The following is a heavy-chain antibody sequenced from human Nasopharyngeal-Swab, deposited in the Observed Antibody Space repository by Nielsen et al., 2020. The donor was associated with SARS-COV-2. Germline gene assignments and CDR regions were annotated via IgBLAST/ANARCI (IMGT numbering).Heavy chain of an antibody. CDR1: GFTLSSYA. CDR2: ISSSGGRT. V-gene: IGHV3-23*01. D-gene: IGHD2-15*01. J-gene: IGHJ4*02. CDR3: AKTKGCSGGSCYGLDY. Sequence: GESLKISCAASGFTLSSYAMRWVRQAPGKGPEWVSAISSSGGRTYYADSVKGRFTISRDNSKNTLYLQMSSLRAEDTAVYYCAKTKGCSGGSCYGLDYWGQGTLVTVSS.